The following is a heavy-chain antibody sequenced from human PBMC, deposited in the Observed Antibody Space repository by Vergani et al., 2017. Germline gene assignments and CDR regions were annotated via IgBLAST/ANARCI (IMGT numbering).Heavy chain of an antibody. J-gene: IGHJ4*02. Sequence: EVQLLESGGGLVQPGGSLRLSCAASGFTFSSYAMSWVRQAPGKGLEWVSYISSSSSTKYYAEPVKGRFAISRDNAKNSLYLQMNSLRAEDTAVYYCARAAFYYDSSVYYSVVDYWGQGTLVTVSS. V-gene: IGHV3-48*01. CDR3: ARAAFYYDSSVYYSVVDY. CDR1: GFTFSSYA. CDR2: ISSSSSTK. D-gene: IGHD3-22*01.